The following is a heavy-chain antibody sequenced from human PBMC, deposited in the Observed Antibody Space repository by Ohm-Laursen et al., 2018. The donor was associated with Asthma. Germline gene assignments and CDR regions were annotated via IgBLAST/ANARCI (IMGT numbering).Heavy chain of an antibody. CDR1: GDSVSSNSAA. J-gene: IGHJ6*02. Sequence: SQTLSLTCAISGDSVSSNSAAWNWIRQSPSRGLEWLGRTYYRSKWYNDYALSVKSRITIHPDTSKNQFSLQLNSVTPEDTAVYYCTRSSGARGVVVAVTSVYNGMDVWGQGTTVTVSS. CDR3: TRSSGARGVVVAVTSVYNGMDV. CDR2: TYYRSKWYN. V-gene: IGHV6-1*01. D-gene: IGHD2-15*01.